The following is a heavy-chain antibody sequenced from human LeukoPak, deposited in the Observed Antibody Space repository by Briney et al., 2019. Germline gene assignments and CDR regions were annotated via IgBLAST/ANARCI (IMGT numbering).Heavy chain of an antibody. CDR2: ISSSTSYI. CDR3: AIDRYSSGWYTFDY. D-gene: IGHD6-19*01. V-gene: IGHV3-21*01. Sequence: PGGSLRLSCAASGFTFSNFAINWVRQAPGKGLEWVSSISSSTSYISYADSVKGRFTISRDNAKNSLDLQMNSQRAEDTAVYYCAIDRYSSGWYTFDYGGQGTLVTVSS. CDR1: GFTFSNFA. J-gene: IGHJ4*02.